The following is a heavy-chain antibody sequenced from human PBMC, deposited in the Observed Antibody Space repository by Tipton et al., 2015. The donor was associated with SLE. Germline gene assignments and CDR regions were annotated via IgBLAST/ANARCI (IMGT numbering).Heavy chain of an antibody. J-gene: IGHJ4*02. Sequence: TLSLTCTVSRGSIRSGGDYWSWIRQHPGKGLEWIGYIYYSGNTFYNPSLKSRTTISVDTSKNQFSLKLSSVTAADTAVYYCARVGKDFWSGYYFDYWGQGTLVTVSS. CDR1: RGSIRSGGDY. D-gene: IGHD3-3*01. CDR2: IYYSGNT. CDR3: ARVGKDFWSGYYFDY. V-gene: IGHV4-31*03.